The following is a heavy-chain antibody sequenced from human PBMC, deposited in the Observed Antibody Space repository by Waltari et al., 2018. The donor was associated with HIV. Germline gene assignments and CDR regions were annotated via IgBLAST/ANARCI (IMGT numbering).Heavy chain of an antibody. Sequence: QVQLVQSGAEVRKPGASVKVSCKTSGYTFTGYYIHWVRQAPGQGLQWMGWLNPNTGGVSYTQGFQGRVIMTRDTSVNIAYMELSSLRSDDTATYFCARGLGGGTIYDYWGQGTLVTVSS. J-gene: IGHJ4*02. V-gene: IGHV1-2*02. CDR2: LNPNTGGV. CDR1: GYTFTGYY. CDR3: ARGLGGGTIYDY. D-gene: IGHD1-1*01.